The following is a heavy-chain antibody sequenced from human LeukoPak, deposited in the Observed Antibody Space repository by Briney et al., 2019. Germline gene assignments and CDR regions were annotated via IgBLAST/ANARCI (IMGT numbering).Heavy chain of an antibody. CDR3: ARGYYDSSGYYEEDAFDI. Sequence: GGSLRLSCAASGFTVSSNYMSWVRQAPGKGLEWVSVIYSGGSTYYTDSVKGRFTISRDNSKNTLYLQMNSLRAEDTAVYYCARGYYDSSGYYEEDAFDIWGQGTMVTVSS. J-gene: IGHJ3*02. V-gene: IGHV3-53*01. CDR1: GFTVSSNY. CDR2: IYSGGST. D-gene: IGHD3-22*01.